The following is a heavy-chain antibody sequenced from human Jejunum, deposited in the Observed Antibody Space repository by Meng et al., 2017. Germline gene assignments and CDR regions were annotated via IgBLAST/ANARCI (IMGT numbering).Heavy chain of an antibody. Sequence: ASVKVSCKASGYTFTNSDINWVRQATGQGLEWMGWINPNTGNTGYAQKFQGRVTMTRNTSIGTAYMELSSLRSEDTAVYSCGRAYCSSASCRYYHNYGVDVWGHGTTVTVSS. D-gene: IGHD2-2*01. CDR3: GRAYCSSASCRYYHNYGVDV. V-gene: IGHV1-8*02. CDR1: GYTFTNSD. J-gene: IGHJ6*02. CDR2: INPNTGNT.